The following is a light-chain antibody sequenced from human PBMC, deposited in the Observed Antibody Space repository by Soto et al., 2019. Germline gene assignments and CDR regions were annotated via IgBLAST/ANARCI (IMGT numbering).Light chain of an antibody. V-gene: IGLV1-40*01. CDR2: GNG. J-gene: IGLJ2*01. CDR1: SSNIGAGYD. CDR3: QSYDSSLSSSV. Sequence: QSVLTQPPSVSGAPGQRVTISCTGSSSNIGAGYDVHWYQQLPGTAPKLLIFGNGNRPSGVPDRFSGSKSGTSASLAITGLQAEDEADYYCQSYDSSLSSSVFGGGTQLTVL.